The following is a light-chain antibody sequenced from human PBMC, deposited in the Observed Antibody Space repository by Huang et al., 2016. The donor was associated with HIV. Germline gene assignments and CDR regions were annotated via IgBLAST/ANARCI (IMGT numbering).Light chain of an antibody. Sequence: DIVVTQSPDSLALSLGGRAAINCTASQIVLRTSNNKNCLSWYQLKPGQPLKLLMYWASTRESGVPDRFSAIGSGTHFTLTIASLQAEDVAVYYCHQCYDSPQTFGQGTKVEVK. V-gene: IGKV4-1*01. CDR1: QIVLRTSNNKNC. J-gene: IGKJ1*01. CDR3: HQCYDSPQT. CDR2: WAS.